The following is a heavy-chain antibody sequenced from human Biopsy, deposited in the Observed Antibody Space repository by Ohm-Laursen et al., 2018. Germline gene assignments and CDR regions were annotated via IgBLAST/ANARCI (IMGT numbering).Heavy chain of an antibody. V-gene: IGHV1-69*13. J-gene: IGHJ4*02. Sequence: SVKVSCKASGGTFTSFGISWVRQAPGQGLEWMGEINSMFGTTNYAQTFQGRVTITADESTSTAYMEVSSLRSEDTAVYYCAKRGVERGRPLAYWGQGTLVTVSS. CDR2: INSMFGTT. CDR3: AKRGVERGRPLAY. D-gene: IGHD1-1*01. CDR1: GGTFTSFG.